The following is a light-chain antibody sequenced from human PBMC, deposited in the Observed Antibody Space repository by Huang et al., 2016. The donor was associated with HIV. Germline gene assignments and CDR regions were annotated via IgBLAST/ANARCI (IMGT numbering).Light chain of an antibody. CDR1: QSIGKY. J-gene: IGKJ2*01. Sequence: EIVLTQSPATLSLSPGQRATLSCRASQSIGKYLAWYQQRPGQPPRLLIYDASNRATGIPISLSGRWSGTDFTLTISSLEPEDFAVYYCHQRSNWLPYTFGQGTKLEIK. V-gene: IGKV3-11*01. CDR2: DAS. CDR3: HQRSNWLPYT.